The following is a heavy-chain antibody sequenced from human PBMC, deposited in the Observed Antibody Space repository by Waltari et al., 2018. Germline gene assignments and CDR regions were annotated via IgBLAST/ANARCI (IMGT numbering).Heavy chain of an antibody. CDR1: GYSISSGYY. V-gene: IGHV4-38-2*01. D-gene: IGHD6-25*01. Sequence: QVQLQESGPGLVKPSETLSLTCAVSGYSISSGYYWGWIRQPPGKGLEWIGSIYHSRSTYYNPSLKSRVTISVDTSKNQFSLKLSSVTAADTAVYYCARHRSALDAFDIWGQGTMVTVSS. CDR2: IYHSRST. J-gene: IGHJ3*02. CDR3: ARHRSALDAFDI.